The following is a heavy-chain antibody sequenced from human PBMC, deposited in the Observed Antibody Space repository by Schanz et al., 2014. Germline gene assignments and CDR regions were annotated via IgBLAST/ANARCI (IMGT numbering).Heavy chain of an antibody. CDR3: ARGGGPEDVFDI. J-gene: IGHJ3*02. CDR2: MQPDSGKT. CDR1: GGTFSSYA. Sequence: QVQLVQSGAEVKKPGSPVKVSCKSSGGTFSSYAINWVRQAIGQGPEWMGWMQPDSGKTHYAEKFQGRVAMTRDVSISTAYMELSSLRSDDTAVYYCARGGGPEDVFDIWGEGTILTVSS. V-gene: IGHV1-8*01.